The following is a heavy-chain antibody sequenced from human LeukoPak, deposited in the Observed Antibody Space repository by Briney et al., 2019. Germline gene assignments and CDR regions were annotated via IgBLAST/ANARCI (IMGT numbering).Heavy chain of an antibody. D-gene: IGHD2-2*01. CDR3: AKGGPVVPAAPYNWFDP. Sequence: PGGSLRLSCAASVFTFSSYAMSWVRQAPGKGREWVSAISGSGGSTYYADSVKGRFTISRDNSKNTLYLQMNSLRAEDTAVYYCAKGGPVVPAAPYNWFDPWGQGTLVTVSS. CDR2: ISGSGGST. V-gene: IGHV3-23*01. CDR1: VFTFSSYA. J-gene: IGHJ5*02.